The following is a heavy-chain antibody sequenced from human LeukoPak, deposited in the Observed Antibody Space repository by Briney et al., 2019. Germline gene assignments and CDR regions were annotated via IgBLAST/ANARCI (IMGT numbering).Heavy chain of an antibody. D-gene: IGHD6-19*01. V-gene: IGHV3-30*02. Sequence: QTGGSLRLSCAASGFTFSSYWMSWIRQAPGKGLEWVAFIRYDGSNKYYADSVKGRFTISRDNSKNTLYLQMNSLRAEDTAVYYCAKDPAAYSSGWYAGYWGQGTLVTVSS. CDR3: AKDPAAYSSGWYAGY. CDR1: GFTFSSYW. CDR2: IRYDGSNK. J-gene: IGHJ4*02.